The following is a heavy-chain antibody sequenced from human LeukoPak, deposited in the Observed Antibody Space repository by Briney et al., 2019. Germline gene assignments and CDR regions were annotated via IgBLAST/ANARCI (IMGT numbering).Heavy chain of an antibody. D-gene: IGHD2-15*01. CDR2: ISGSGGST. Sequence: PGGSLRLSCAASGFTFSSYGMSWVRQAPGKGLEWVSAISGSGGSTYYADSVKGRFTISRDNSKNTLYLQMNSLRAEDTAVYYCAKGANGYFKAFGTSNYYMDVWGKGTTVTISS. CDR1: GFTFSSYG. V-gene: IGHV3-23*01. CDR3: AKGANGYFKAFGTSNYYMDV. J-gene: IGHJ6*03.